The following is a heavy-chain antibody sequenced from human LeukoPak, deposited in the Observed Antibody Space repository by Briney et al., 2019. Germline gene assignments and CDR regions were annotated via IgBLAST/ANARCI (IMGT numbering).Heavy chain of an antibody. CDR2: IYTSGST. CDR3: ARDLNYYDSSGYAY. V-gene: IGHV4-4*07. J-gene: IGHJ4*02. CDR1: RGSIQSHF. D-gene: IGHD3-22*01. Sequence: SETLSLTCTVSRGSIQSHFWSWVRQPAGKGLEWIGRIYTSGSTNYNPSLKSRVTMSVDTSKNQFSLKLSSVTAADTAVYYCARDLNYYDSSGYAYWGQGTLVTVSS.